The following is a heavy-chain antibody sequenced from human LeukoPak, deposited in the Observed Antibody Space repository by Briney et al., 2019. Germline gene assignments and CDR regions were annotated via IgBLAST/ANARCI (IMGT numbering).Heavy chain of an antibody. V-gene: IGHV1-2*02. CDR1: GYTFTGYY. D-gene: IGHD3-10*01. CDR3: ARTYGSGLYNWFDP. Sequence: GASVKVSCKASGYTFTGYYMHWVRQAPGQGLEWMGWINPNSGGTTYAQKFQGRVTMTTDTSTSTAYMELRSLRSDDTAVYYCARTYGSGLYNWFDPWGQGTLVTVSS. J-gene: IGHJ5*02. CDR2: INPNSGGT.